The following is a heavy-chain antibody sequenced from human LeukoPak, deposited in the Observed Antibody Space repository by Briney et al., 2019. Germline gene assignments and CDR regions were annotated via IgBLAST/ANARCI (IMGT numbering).Heavy chain of an antibody. Sequence: SETLSLTCTVSGGSISSYYWSWIRQPPGKGLEWLGYIYYSGSTNYNPSLKSRVTISVDTSKNQFSLKLSSVTAADTAVYYCARGVVPAGTYYYYYMDVWGKGTTVTVSS. CDR3: ARGVVPAGTYYYYYMDV. CDR2: IYYSGST. CDR1: GGSISSYY. J-gene: IGHJ6*03. V-gene: IGHV4-59*01. D-gene: IGHD2-2*01.